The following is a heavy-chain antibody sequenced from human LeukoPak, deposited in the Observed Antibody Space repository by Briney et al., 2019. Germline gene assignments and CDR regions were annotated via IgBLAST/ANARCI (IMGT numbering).Heavy chain of an antibody. J-gene: IGHJ4*02. CDR1: GFTFSSYW. CDR2: INSDGSST. Sequence: GGSLRLSCAASGFTFSSYWMHWVRQAPGKGLAWVSRINSDGSSTSYADSVKGRFTISRDNAKNTLYLQMNSLRAEDTAVYYCARAFGSSSSGYYFDYWGQGTLVTVSS. D-gene: IGHD6-6*01. V-gene: IGHV3-74*01. CDR3: ARAFGSSSSGYYFDY.